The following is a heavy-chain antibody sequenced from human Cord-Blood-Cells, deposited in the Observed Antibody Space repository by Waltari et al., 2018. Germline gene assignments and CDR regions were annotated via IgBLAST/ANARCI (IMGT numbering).Heavy chain of an antibody. CDR2: IIPIFGTA. J-gene: IGHJ4*02. CDR1: GGTFRTPV. Sequence: QVQLVQSGAEVEKPGSSVKVSCKASGGTFRTPVIRWVRPAPGQGLEWMGGIIPIFGTANYAQKFQGRVTITADESTSTAYMELSSLRSEDTAVYYCARGNWGFDYWGQGTLVTVSS. D-gene: IGHD7-27*01. CDR3: ARGNWGFDY. V-gene: IGHV1-69*01.